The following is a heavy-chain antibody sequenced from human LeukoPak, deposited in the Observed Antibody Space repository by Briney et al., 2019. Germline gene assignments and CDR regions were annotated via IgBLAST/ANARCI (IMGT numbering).Heavy chain of an antibody. CDR3: AREGGYSYGDAPLHFDY. V-gene: IGHV4-59*12. D-gene: IGHD5-18*01. CDR1: GGSISTYY. Sequence: SETLSLTCTVSGGSISTYYWSWIRQPPGKGLEWIGYIYYTGSTNYNPSLKSRVTISVDTSKNQFSLKLSSVTAADTAVYYCAREGGYSYGDAPLHFDYWGQGTLVTVSS. CDR2: IYYTGST. J-gene: IGHJ4*02.